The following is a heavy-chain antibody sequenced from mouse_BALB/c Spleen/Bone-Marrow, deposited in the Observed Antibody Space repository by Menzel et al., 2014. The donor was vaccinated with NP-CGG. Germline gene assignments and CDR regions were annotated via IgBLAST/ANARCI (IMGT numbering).Heavy chain of an antibody. CDR2: IYPGSGST. CDR1: GYTFTDYV. V-gene: IGHV1-77*01. CDR3: ARYYDYDWYFDV. D-gene: IGHD2-4*01. J-gene: IGHJ1*01. Sequence: VQLQESGPELVKPGASVKTSCKASGYTFTDYVIRWVKQRTGQGLEWIGEIYPGSGSTYYNEKFKGKATLTADKSSNTAYMQLSSLTSEDSAVYFCARYYDYDWYFDVWGAGTTVTVSS.